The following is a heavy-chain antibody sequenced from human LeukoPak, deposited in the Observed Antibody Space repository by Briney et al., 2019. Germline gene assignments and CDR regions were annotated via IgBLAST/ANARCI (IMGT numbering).Heavy chain of an antibody. V-gene: IGHV1-8*03. CDR3: ARLLELEWGSRTYPTGAFDY. CDR1: GYTFTSYD. D-gene: IGHD3-3*01. Sequence: ASVKVSCKASGYTFTSYDINWVRQTTGQGLEWTGWMNPNSGSTGYAQKFQGRVTITRNTSISTAYMELSGLRSDDTAVYYCARLLELEWGSRTYPTGAFDYWGQGTLVAVSS. CDR2: MNPNSGST. J-gene: IGHJ4*02.